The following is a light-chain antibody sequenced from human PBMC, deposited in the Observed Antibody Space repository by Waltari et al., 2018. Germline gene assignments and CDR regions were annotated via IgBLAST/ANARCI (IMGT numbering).Light chain of an antibody. CDR2: EVS. CDR1: RSDSGYYNA. V-gene: IGLV2-11*01. CDR3: SSYAGSNTYI. Sequence: QAAPTQPPSVSGSPGQSVTISCTGTRSDSGYYNAVSWYQQHPGKAPKLMCYEVSKRPSGVSDRFSGSKSGNTASLTISGLQAEDEADYYCSSYAGSNTYIFGAGTRLTVL. J-gene: IGLJ1*01.